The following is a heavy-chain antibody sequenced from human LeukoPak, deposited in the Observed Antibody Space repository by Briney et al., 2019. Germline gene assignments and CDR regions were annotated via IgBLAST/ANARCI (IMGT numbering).Heavy chain of an antibody. J-gene: IGHJ4*02. CDR2: INPNSGGT. Sequence: ASVKVSCKASGYTFTGYYMHWVRQAPGQGLEWMGWINPNSGGTNYAQKFQGRVTMTRDTSISTAYMELSRLRSDDTAVYYCARGRPSKNWGRGGDIDYWGQGTLVTVSS. CDR3: ARGRPSKNWGRGGDIDY. CDR1: GYTFTGYY. V-gene: IGHV1-2*02. D-gene: IGHD7-27*01.